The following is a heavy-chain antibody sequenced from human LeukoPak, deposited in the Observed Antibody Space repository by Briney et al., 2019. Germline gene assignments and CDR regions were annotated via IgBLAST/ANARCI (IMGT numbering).Heavy chain of an antibody. Sequence: PGRSLRLSCAASGFTFSSYGMHWVRQAPGKGLEWVAVISYDGSNKYYADSVKGRFTISRDNSKNTLYLQMNGLGAEDTAVYYCAKDLPPYGDPDYWGQGTLVTVSS. D-gene: IGHD4-17*01. J-gene: IGHJ4*02. V-gene: IGHV3-30*18. CDR1: GFTFSSYG. CDR3: AKDLPPYGDPDY. CDR2: ISYDGSNK.